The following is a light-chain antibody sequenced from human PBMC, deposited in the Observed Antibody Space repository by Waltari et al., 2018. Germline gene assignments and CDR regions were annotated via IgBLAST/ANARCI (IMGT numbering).Light chain of an antibody. V-gene: IGLV1-44*01. CDR3: AAWDDSLNGHWV. Sequence: QSVLTQPPSASGTPGQRVTISCSGTSSHIGSNLVNWYQHLPGKAPTLLIYRSDQRASGVPDRFSGAKSGTSAALAISGLQSADEADYYCAAWDDSLNGHWVFGGGTKVTV. J-gene: IGLJ3*02. CDR2: RSD. CDR1: SSHIGSNL.